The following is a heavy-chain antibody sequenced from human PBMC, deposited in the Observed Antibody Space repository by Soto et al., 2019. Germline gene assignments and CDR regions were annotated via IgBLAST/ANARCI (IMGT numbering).Heavy chain of an antibody. V-gene: IGHV3-73*01. CDR1: GFTFSDYS. CDR3: TRAYNNYVYDY. D-gene: IGHD4-4*01. J-gene: IGHJ4*02. Sequence: PGGSLRLSCAASGFTFSDYSMNWVRQASGKGLEWIGRIRSKANSYATAYAASVKGRFTISRDDSKNTAYLQMNSLKTEDTAVYYCTRAYNNYVYDYWGQGTLVTVSS. CDR2: IRSKANSYAT.